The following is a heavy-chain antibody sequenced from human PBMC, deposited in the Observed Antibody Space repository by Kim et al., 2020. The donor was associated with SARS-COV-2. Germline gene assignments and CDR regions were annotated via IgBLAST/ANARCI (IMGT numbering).Heavy chain of an antibody. CDR2: IYPGDSDT. CDR1: GYSFTSYW. V-gene: IGHV5-51*01. D-gene: IGHD2-2*01. J-gene: IGHJ5*02. Sequence: GESLKISCKGSGYSFTSYWIGWVRQMPGKGLEWMGIIYPGDSDTRYSPSFQGQVTISADKSISTAYLQWSSLKASDTAMYYCARHVVVPAASPLDNWFDPWGQGTLVTVSS. CDR3: ARHVVVPAASPLDNWFDP.